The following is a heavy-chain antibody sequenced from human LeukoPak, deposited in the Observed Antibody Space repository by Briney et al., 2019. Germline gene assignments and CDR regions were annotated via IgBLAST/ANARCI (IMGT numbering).Heavy chain of an antibody. CDR3: ARRPAQTFYYFDY. V-gene: IGHV3-66*04. J-gene: IGHJ4*02. Sequence: PGGSLRLSCAASGFTVSSNFMSWVRQAPGKGLEWVPVIYSGGSTYYADSVKGRFTISRDNSKNTLYLQMNSLRAEDTAVYYCARRPAQTFYYFDYWGQGTLVTVSS. CDR2: IYSGGST. D-gene: IGHD3-3*02. CDR1: GFTVSSNF.